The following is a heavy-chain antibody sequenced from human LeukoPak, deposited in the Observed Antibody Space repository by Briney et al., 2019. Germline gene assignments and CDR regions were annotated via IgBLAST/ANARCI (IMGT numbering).Heavy chain of an antibody. V-gene: IGHV1-2*02. CDR2: INPNSGGT. CDR3: ATLWGLVGANIPRDN. J-gene: IGHJ4*02. Sequence: ASVKVSCKASGYTFTSYYMHWVRQAPGQGLEWMGWINPNSGGTNYAQKFQGRVTMTRDTSISTAYMELSRLRSDDTAVYYCATLWGLVGANIPRDNWGQGTLVTVPS. D-gene: IGHD1-26*01. CDR1: GYTFTSYY.